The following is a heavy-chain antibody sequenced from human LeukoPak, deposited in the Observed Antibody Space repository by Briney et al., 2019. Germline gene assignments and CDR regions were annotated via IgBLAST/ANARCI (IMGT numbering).Heavy chain of an antibody. CDR3: AKVGATAY. Sequence: GGSLRLSCAASGFTFSSYGMRWVRQAPGKGLEWVAVISYDGSNKYYADSVKGRFTISRDNSKNTLYLQMNSLRAEDTAVYYCAKVGATAYWGQGTLVTVSS. J-gene: IGHJ4*02. D-gene: IGHD1-26*01. CDR1: GFTFSSYG. V-gene: IGHV3-30*18. CDR2: ISYDGSNK.